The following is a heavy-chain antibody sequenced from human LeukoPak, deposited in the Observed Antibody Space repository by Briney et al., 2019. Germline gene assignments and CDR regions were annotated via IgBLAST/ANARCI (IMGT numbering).Heavy chain of an antibody. CDR2: MNPNSGNT. D-gene: IGHD3-22*01. Sequence: ASVKVSCKASGYTFSSYDINWVRQATGQGLEWMGWMNPNSGNTGYAQKFQGRVTITRNISISTVYMEVSSLRSGDTAVYYCARDRLPFYYDSSGYDACDIWGQGTMVTVSS. V-gene: IGHV1-8*03. J-gene: IGHJ3*02. CDR3: ARDRLPFYYDSSGYDACDI. CDR1: GYTFSSYD.